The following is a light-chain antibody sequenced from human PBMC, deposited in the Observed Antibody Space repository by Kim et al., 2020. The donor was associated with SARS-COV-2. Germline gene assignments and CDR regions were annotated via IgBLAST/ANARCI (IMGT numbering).Light chain of an antibody. Sequence: SVKLTCTLSSWHTSDSIAWHQQKPENGPRFLMKVNSDGSHTKGDGVPDRFSGSSSGAERYLTISSLQSEDEADYYCQTWGTGFWVFGGGTKLTVL. CDR3: QTWGTGFWV. CDR2: VNSDGSH. CDR1: SWHTSDS. J-gene: IGLJ3*02. V-gene: IGLV4-69*01.